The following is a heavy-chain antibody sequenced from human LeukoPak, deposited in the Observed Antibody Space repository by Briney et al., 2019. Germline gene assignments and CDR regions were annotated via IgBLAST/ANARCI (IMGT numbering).Heavy chain of an antibody. CDR2: IYWDDDR. J-gene: IGHJ4*02. CDR1: GFSLNTRGVG. D-gene: IGHD3-22*01. V-gene: IGHV2-5*02. Sequence: SGPTLVNPTQTLTLTCTFSGFSLNTRGVGGGWIRQPPGRALEWLALIYWDDDRRYSPSLKSRLTITKDTSKNQVVLTMTNMDPVDTATYFCAHRKNYYDSSVFDNWGQGTLVTVSS. CDR3: AHRKNYYDSSVFDN.